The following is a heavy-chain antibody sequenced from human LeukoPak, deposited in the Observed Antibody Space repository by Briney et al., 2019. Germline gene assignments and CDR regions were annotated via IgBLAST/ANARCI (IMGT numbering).Heavy chain of an antibody. J-gene: IGHJ3*02. CDR3: ARSGPPAGRPDAFDI. V-gene: IGHV4-39*07. CDR1: GGSISTSSYH. CDR2: IYYSGKT. D-gene: IGHD2-2*01. Sequence: SQTLSLTCTVSGGSISTSSYHWGWFRQPPGKALECIGTIYYSGKTYYTPPLNTRVPISIHTSKHEFSLKLSSVTAADRAVYYCARSGPPAGRPDAFDIWGQGTMATVSS.